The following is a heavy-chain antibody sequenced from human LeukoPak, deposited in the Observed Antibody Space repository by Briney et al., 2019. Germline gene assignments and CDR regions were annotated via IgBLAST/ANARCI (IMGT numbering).Heavy chain of an antibody. D-gene: IGHD1-26*01. J-gene: IGHJ4*02. Sequence: SVKGSRKASGYTLSSYGISRGGQAPGQGVEGMGWISAYNGSTNYAQKLQGRVTMTTDTSTSTAYMELRNLRSDDTAVYYCARGGVDSGSYFGYFDYWGQGTLVTVSS. CDR1: GYTLSSYG. V-gene: IGHV1-18*01. CDR2: ISAYNGST. CDR3: ARGGVDSGSYFGYFDY.